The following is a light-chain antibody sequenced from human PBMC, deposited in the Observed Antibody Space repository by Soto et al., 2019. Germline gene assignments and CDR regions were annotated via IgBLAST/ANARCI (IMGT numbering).Light chain of an antibody. Sequence: EIVMTQSPATLSVSPCERATLSRRASQTVSTSLAWYQQKPGRAPRLLIYGASTRASGVPARFSGSGSGTEFTLTISSLQSEDSAVYYCHQYNNWWTFGQGTKVDIK. V-gene: IGKV3-15*01. CDR1: QTVSTS. CDR2: GAS. CDR3: HQYNNWWT. J-gene: IGKJ1*01.